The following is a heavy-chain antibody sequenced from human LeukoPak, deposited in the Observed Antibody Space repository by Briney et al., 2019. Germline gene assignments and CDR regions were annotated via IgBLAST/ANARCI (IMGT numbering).Heavy chain of an antibody. J-gene: IGHJ4*01. V-gene: IGHV4-59*01. CDR1: GGSISSYY. D-gene: IGHD5-12*01. Sequence: SETLSLTCTVPGGSISSYYWSWIRQPPGKGLEWIGFIYHSGSANYNPSLRSRVTISVDTSKNQFSLKLTSVTAADTAVYYCARTGVVATSYFFDYWGHGTLVTVSS. CDR3: ARTGVVATSYFFDY. CDR2: IYHSGSA.